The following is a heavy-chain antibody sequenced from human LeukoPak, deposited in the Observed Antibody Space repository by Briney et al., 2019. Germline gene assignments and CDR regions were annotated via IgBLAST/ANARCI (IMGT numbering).Heavy chain of an antibody. V-gene: IGHV4-39*01. CDR1: GGSISSSSYY. Sequence: SETLSLTCTVSGGSISSSSYYWGWIRQPPGKGLEWIGSIYYSGSTYYNPSLKSRVTISVDTSKNQFSLKLSSVTAADTAVYYCASRLHYDFWSGYYTGRWGRGTLVTVSS. CDR3: ASRLHYDFWSGYYTGR. D-gene: IGHD3-3*01. J-gene: IGHJ4*02. CDR2: IYYSGST.